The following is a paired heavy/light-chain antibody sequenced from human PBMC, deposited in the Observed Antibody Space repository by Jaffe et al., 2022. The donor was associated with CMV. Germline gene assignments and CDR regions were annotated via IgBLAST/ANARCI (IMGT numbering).Light chain of an antibody. CDR2: KAS. CDR3: QQYHSYSG. V-gene: IGKV1-5*03. CDR1: QSINNW. Sequence: DIQMTQFPSTLSASVGDRVTITCRASQSINNWLAWYQQKPGKAPKLLIYKASSLESGVPPRFSGSGSGTDFTLTISGLLPDDAATYYCQQYHSYSGFGQGTKVEIK. J-gene: IGKJ1*01.
Heavy chain of an antibody. CDR1: GYTFTNYG. V-gene: IGHV1-18*04. CDR3: ARAEEFKCGGAYCYSPLDY. D-gene: IGHD2-15*01. J-gene: IGHJ4*02. Sequence: QVQLVQSGPEVKKPGASVKVSCKASGYTFTNYGVSWVRQAPGQGLEWVAWITTYNGNTNYAQRPQGRVTVTTDTSTSTAYLELRSLRSDDTAVYYCARAEEFKCGGAYCYSPLDYWGQGTLVTVSS. CDR2: ITTYNGNT.